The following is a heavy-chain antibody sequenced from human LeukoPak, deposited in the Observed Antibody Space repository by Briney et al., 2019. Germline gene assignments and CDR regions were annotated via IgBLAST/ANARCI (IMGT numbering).Heavy chain of an antibody. CDR3: AAIRDYGDYSVGYFDY. V-gene: IGHV4-34*01. CDR2: INHSGST. CDR1: GGSFSGYY. D-gene: IGHD4-17*01. Sequence: SETLSLTCAVYGGSFSGYYWSWIRQPPGKGLEWIGEINHSGSTNYNPSLKSRVTISVDTSKNQFSLKLSSVTAADTAVYYCAAIRDYGDYSVGYFDYWGQGTLVTVSS. J-gene: IGHJ4*02.